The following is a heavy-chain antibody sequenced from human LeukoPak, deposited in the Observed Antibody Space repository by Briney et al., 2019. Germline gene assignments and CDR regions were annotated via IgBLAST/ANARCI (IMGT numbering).Heavy chain of an antibody. D-gene: IGHD2-2*01. CDR3: ERRHESVIVVVPAAIGVTTV. Sequence: SDTLSLTCAVSGYSISSGYYWGWSRQPAGKVLEWIGFIYHSGSTYYNPSLKSRVTIPVDTSKNQFSLKLSSLTSADTAVYYRERRHESVIVVVPAAIGVTTVWGQGRMVTVSS. V-gene: IGHV4-38-2*01. CDR1: GYSISSGYY. CDR2: IYHSGST. J-gene: IGHJ3*01.